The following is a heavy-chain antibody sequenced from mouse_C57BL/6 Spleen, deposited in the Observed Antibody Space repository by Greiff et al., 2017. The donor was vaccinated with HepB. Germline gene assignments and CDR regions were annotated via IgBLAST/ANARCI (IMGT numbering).Heavy chain of an antibody. CDR2: IHPNSGST. Sequence: QVQLQQPGAELVKPGASVKLSCKASGYTFTSYWMHWVKQRPGQGLEWIGMIHPNSGSTNYNEKFKSKATLTVDKSSSTAYMQLSSLTSEDSAVYYCARSGGDDEGNDYWGQGTTLTVSS. D-gene: IGHD2-2*01. CDR3: ARSGGDDEGNDY. V-gene: IGHV1-64*01. CDR1: GYTFTSYW. J-gene: IGHJ2*01.